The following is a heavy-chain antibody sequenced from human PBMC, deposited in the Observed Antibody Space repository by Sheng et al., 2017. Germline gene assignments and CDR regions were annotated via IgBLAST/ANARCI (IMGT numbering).Heavy chain of an antibody. Sequence: EVQLVESGGGLVQPGGSLRLSCVASGFTFSNYEMNWVRQAPGKGLEWVSYISSSGATIYYADSVKGRCTISRDNAKNSLYLQMNSLRAEDTAVYYCARDSWSNYENMHLDYWGQGTLVTVSS. J-gene: IGHJ4*02. CDR3: ARDSWSNYENMHLDY. D-gene: IGHD4-4*01. CDR1: GFTFSNYE. V-gene: IGHV3-48*03. CDR2: ISSSGATI.